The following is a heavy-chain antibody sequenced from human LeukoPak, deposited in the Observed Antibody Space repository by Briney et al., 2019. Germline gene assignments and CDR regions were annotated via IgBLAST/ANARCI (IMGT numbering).Heavy chain of an antibody. CDR2: ISGYNGDT. CDR1: GYSFTSFG. V-gene: IGHV1-18*01. CDR3: ARGTWEAAARPYSFDT. Sequence: ASVKASCKAFGYSFTSFGINWVRQAPGQGLEWMGWISGYNGDTNYAQKFQGRVTMTTDTSTSTAYMELRSLRSDDTAVYYCARGTWEAAARPYSFDTWGQGTLDTVSS. J-gene: IGHJ4*02. D-gene: IGHD1-26*01.